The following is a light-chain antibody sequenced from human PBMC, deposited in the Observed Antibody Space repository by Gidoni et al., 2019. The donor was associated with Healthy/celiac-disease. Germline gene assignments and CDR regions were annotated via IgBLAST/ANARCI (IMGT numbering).Light chain of an antibody. CDR3: MIWHSSFWV. CDR2: YKSDSDK. Sequence: QAVLTQPASLSASPGASASLTCTLRSGINVGTYRIYWYQQKPGSPPQYLLRYKSDSDKQQGSGVPSRFSGSKDASANAGILLISGLQSEDKADYYCMIWHSSFWVFGGGTKLTVL. CDR1: SGINVGTYR. V-gene: IGLV5-45*01. J-gene: IGLJ3*02.